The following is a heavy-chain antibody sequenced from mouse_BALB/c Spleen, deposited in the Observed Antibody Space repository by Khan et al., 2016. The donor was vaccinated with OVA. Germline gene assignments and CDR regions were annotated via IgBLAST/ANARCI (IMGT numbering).Heavy chain of an antibody. CDR1: GFTFSSYS. D-gene: IGHD4-1*01. CDR2: MSSGGDYT. V-gene: IGHV5-6*01. J-gene: IGHJ3*01. Sequence: VQLKESGGDLVKPGGSLKLSCAASGFTFSSYSMSWVRQIPDKRLEWVATMSSGGDYTYYPDSVKGRFTISRDNAKNTLYLQMNSLKSEDTAMYYCASHLTGSFAYWGQGTLVTVSA. CDR3: ASHLTGSFAY.